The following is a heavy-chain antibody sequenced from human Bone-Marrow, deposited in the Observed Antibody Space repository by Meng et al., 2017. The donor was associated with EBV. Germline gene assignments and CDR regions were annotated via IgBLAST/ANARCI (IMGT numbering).Heavy chain of an antibody. CDR1: GGTFSSDA. D-gene: IGHD3-10*01. CDR3: ASESGRGYTPDY. J-gene: IGHJ4*02. CDR2: LIPMLGAP. V-gene: IGHV1-69*06. Sequence: QGKLVQSGAEGKRPGSSVKVACKTSGGTFSSDAISWVRQAPGQGLEWMGGLIPMLGAPNYTQKFQDRVTIIADKSTSIHYMELSSLRSDDTAVYYCASESGRGYTPDYWGRGTLVTVSS.